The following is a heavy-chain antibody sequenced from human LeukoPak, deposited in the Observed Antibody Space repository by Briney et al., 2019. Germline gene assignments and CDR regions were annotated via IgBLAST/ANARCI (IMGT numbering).Heavy chain of an antibody. CDR3: AKGYNGYDYAFDI. Sequence: PGGSLRLSCAASGFTFSSYWMSWVRQAPGKGLEWVAVISYDGRNKYYADSVKGRFTISRDNSKNTLYLQMNSLRAEDTAVYYCAKGYNGYDYAFDIWGQGTMVTVSS. CDR2: ISYDGRNK. D-gene: IGHD5-12*01. CDR1: GFTFSSYW. J-gene: IGHJ3*02. V-gene: IGHV3-30*18.